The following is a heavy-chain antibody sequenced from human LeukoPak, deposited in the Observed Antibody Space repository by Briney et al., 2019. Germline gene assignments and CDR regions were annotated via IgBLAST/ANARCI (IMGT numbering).Heavy chain of an antibody. Sequence: SGGSVRLSCAASGFTFSSYGMNWVRQAPGKGLVWVSYISSRSTTIYYADSVKGRFTISRDNAKNSLYLQMNSLRDEDTAVYYCARNNWNDVYFDYWGQGTLVTVSS. CDR1: GFTFSSYG. V-gene: IGHV3-48*02. CDR2: ISSRSTTI. D-gene: IGHD1-20*01. J-gene: IGHJ4*02. CDR3: ARNNWNDVYFDY.